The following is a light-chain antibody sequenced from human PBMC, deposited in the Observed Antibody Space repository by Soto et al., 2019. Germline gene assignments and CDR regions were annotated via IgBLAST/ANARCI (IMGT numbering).Light chain of an antibody. V-gene: IGLV2-14*01. Sequence: QSVLTQPASVSGSPGQSITISCTGTSSDVGAYNYVSWYQQQSGKAPKLMIHEVSNRPSGVSNRFSGSKSGNTASLTISGLQAEDEADYYCGSYTTSRAYVFGIGTKVTVL. CDR2: EVS. CDR3: GSYTTSRAYV. CDR1: SSDVGAYNY. J-gene: IGLJ1*01.